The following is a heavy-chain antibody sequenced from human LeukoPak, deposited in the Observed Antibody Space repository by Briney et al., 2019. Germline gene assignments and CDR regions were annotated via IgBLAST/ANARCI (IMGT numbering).Heavy chain of an antibody. Sequence: SETLSLTCAVYGGSFSGYYWSWIRQPPGKGLEWIGEIKHSGSTNYNPSLKSRVTISQDTSKNQFSLKLSSVTAADTAVYYCARVRLRRDGYNPWGQGTLVTVSS. J-gene: IGHJ5*02. CDR2: IKHSGST. CDR3: ARVRLRRDGYNP. D-gene: IGHD5-24*01. CDR1: GGSFSGYY. V-gene: IGHV4-34*01.